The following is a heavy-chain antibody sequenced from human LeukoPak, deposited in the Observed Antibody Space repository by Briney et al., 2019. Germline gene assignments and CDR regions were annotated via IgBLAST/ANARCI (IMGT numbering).Heavy chain of an antibody. J-gene: IGHJ5*02. Sequence: PSETLSLTCAVSDYSITSDYYWGWIRQPPGKGLEWIGSIYHSGSTYYNPSLKMRVTISVDTSKNQFSLKLTSVTAADTAVYYCAREGSTSGTNWFDPWGQGTLVTVSS. CDR1: DYSITSDYY. D-gene: IGHD6-6*01. CDR3: AREGSTSGTNWFDP. CDR2: IYHSGST. V-gene: IGHV4-38-2*02.